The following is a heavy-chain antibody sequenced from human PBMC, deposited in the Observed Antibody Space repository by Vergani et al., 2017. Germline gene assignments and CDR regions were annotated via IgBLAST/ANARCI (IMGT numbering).Heavy chain of an antibody. CDR3: ASTGGYCSSTSCYDGYYYYYGMDV. CDR2: INPSGGST. D-gene: IGHD2-2*01. V-gene: IGHV1-46*03. J-gene: IGHJ6*02. CDR1: GYTFTSYY. Sequence: QVQLVQSGAEVKKPGASVKVSCKASGYTFTSYYMHWVRQAPGQGLEWMGIINPSGGSTSYSQKFQGRVTMTRDTSTSTVYMELSSLRSEDTAVYYCASTGGYCSSTSCYDGYYYYYGMDVWGQGTTVTVSS.